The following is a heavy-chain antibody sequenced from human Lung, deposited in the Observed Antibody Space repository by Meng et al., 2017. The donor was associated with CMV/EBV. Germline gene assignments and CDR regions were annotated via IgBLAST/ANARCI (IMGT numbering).Heavy chain of an antibody. CDR1: GFTLSSYW. V-gene: IGHV3-74*01. CDR2: INSDGSGR. D-gene: IGHD2-15*01. J-gene: IGHJ4*02. CDR3: VRSIILVKPATSYYFDY. Sequence: GGSLRLXCAASGFTLSSYWMHWVRQVPGKGLVWVARINSDGSGRRYADSVKGRFTISRDNTMSTLSLQMNKLRAEDAAVYYCVRSIILVKPATSYYFDYLGQGXLVTVSS.